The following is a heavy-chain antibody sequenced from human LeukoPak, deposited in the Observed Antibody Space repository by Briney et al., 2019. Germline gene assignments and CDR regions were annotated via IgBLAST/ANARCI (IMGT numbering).Heavy chain of an antibody. D-gene: IGHD3-22*01. V-gene: IGHV4-39*07. CDR2: IYYSGST. CDR3: AREAFGYYDSSRQHDY. Sequence: SETLSLTCTVSGGSISSSSYYWGWIRQPPGKGLEWIGSIYYSGSTYYNPSLKSRVTISVDTSKNQFSLKLSSVTAADTAVYYCAREAFGYYDSSRQHDYWGQGTLVTVSS. J-gene: IGHJ4*02. CDR1: GGSISSSSYY.